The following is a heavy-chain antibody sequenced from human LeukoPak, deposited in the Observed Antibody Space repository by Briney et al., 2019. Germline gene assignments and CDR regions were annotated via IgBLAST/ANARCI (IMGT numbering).Heavy chain of an antibody. D-gene: IGHD3-10*01. CDR3: AKIVGYGSEYYYYYMDV. Sequence: PSGTLSLTCAVSGGSISSKNWWSWVRQPPGKGLEWIGEIHHSGSTNYKPSLKSRVTISIDQSKNQFSLRLSSVTAADTAVYYCAKIVGYGSEYYYYYMDVWGKGTTVTVSS. V-gene: IGHV4-4*02. J-gene: IGHJ6*03. CDR1: GGSISSKNW. CDR2: IHHSGST.